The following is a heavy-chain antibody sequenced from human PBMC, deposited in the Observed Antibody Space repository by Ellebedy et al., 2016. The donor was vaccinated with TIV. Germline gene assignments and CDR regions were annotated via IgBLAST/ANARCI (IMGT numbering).Heavy chain of an antibody. D-gene: IGHD3-9*01. V-gene: IGHV4-59*01. CDR2: IYYSGST. CDR1: GGSISSYY. CDR3: ARGSSGFRAAFDI. Sequence: GSLRLXXTVSGGSISSYYWSWIRQPPGKGLEWIGYIYYSGSTNYNPSLKSRVTISVDTSKNQFSLKLSSVTAADTAVYYCARGSSGFRAAFDIWGQGTMVTVSS. J-gene: IGHJ3*02.